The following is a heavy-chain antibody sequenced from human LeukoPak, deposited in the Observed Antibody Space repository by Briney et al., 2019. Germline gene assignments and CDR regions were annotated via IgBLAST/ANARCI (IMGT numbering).Heavy chain of an antibody. J-gene: IGHJ4*02. D-gene: IGHD7-27*01. Sequence: SETLSLTCALSTVSGSSGNWWSWVLQPPGKGLEWIGEVHKTGKTNYNPSLKTRVTISIDASKNQLSLELTSVTAADAAVYYCARELLGAPTPGAYWGQGTRVTVSS. CDR2: VHKTGKT. CDR1: TVSGSSGNW. V-gene: IGHV4-4*02. CDR3: ARELLGAPTPGAY.